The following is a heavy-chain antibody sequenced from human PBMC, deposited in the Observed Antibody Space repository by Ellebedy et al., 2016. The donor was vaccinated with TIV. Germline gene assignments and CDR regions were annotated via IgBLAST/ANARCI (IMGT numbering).Heavy chain of an antibody. Sequence: AASVKVSCKPSGYTFTGHYIHWVRQAPGQGLEWMGWINPKNGVTNYAQKFQGRVTMTRDTSIRTAFMELSRLKSDDTAIYYCARDGGGNWNDWYFDLWGRGTLVTVSS. D-gene: IGHD1-1*01. CDR1: GYTFTGHY. CDR2: INPKNGVT. CDR3: ARDGGGNWNDWYFDL. V-gene: IGHV1-2*02. J-gene: IGHJ2*01.